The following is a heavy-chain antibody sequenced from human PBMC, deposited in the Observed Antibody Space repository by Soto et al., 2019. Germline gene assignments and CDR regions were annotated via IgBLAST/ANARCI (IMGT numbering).Heavy chain of an antibody. V-gene: IGHV5-10-1*01. D-gene: IGHD6-6*01. Sequence: GESLKISCQGSGYSFTSYWISWVRQMPGKGLEWMGRIDPSDSYTNYSPSFQGHVTISADKSISTAYLQWSSLKASDTAMYYCAGRASSIAALPAYYGMDVWGQGTTVTVSS. CDR1: GYSFTSYW. J-gene: IGHJ6*02. CDR3: AGRASSIAALPAYYGMDV. CDR2: IDPSDSYT.